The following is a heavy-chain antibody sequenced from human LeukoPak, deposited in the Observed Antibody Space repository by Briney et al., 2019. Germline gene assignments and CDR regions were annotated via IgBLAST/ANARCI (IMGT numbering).Heavy chain of an antibody. V-gene: IGHV4-34*01. CDR3: AIGRTYGSGSYPGVMYYGMHV. CDR2: INHSGST. CDR1: GGSFSGYY. Sequence: SETLSLTCAVYGGSFSGYYWSWIRQPPGKGLEWIGEINHSGSTNYNPSLKSRVTISVDTSKNQFSLKLDSVTAADTAVYYCAIGRTYGSGSYPGVMYYGMHVWGQGTTVTVSS. J-gene: IGHJ6*02. D-gene: IGHD3-10*01.